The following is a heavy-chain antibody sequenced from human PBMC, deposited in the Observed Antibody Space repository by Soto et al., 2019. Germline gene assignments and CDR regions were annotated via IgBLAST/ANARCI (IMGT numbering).Heavy chain of an antibody. CDR3: ARPIGPYDSSGYYYY. CDR2: IYYSGST. Sequence: SETLSLTCTVSGGSISSYYWSWIRQPPGKGLEWIGYIYYSGSTNYNPSLKSRVTISVDTSKNQFSLKLSSVTAADTAVYYCARPIGPYDSSGYYYYWGQGTLVTVSS. V-gene: IGHV4-59*01. CDR1: GGSISSYY. D-gene: IGHD3-22*01. J-gene: IGHJ4*02.